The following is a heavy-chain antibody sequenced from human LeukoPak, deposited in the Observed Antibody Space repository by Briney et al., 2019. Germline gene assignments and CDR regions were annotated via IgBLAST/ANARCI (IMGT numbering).Heavy chain of an antibody. CDR1: GGSFSGDY. CDR2: INHSGRT. J-gene: IGHJ6*03. Sequence: SETLSLTCAVYGGSFSGDYWSWIRQPPGKGLEWIGEINHSGRTNYNPSLKSRVTVSADTFRIQFSLKVTSVTAADTAVYYCARGSWFGNFFPYYYYMDVWGKGTTVTVSS. CDR3: ARGSWFGNFFPYYYYMDV. D-gene: IGHD3-10*01. V-gene: IGHV4-34*01.